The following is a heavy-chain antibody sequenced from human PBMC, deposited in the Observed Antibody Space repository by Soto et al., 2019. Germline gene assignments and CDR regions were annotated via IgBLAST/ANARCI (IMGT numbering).Heavy chain of an antibody. CDR1: GFTFSSYA. J-gene: IGHJ6*02. CDR2: ISGSGGST. CDR3: AKDGDRDDIVTGYPEVDYYYYGMDV. V-gene: IGHV3-23*01. Sequence: EVQLLESGGGLVQPGGSLRLSCAASGFTFSSYAMSWVRQAPGKGLEWVSAISGSGGSTYYADSVKGRFTISRDNSKNTLDLQMNSLRAEDTAVYYCAKDGDRDDIVTGYPEVDYYYYGMDVWGQGTTVTVSS. D-gene: IGHD3-9*01.